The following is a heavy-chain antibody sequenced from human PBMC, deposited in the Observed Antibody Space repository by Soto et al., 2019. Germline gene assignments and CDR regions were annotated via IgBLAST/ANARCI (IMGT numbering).Heavy chain of an antibody. V-gene: IGHV3-72*01. D-gene: IGHD2-15*01. Sequence: GSLRLSCTVSADSEFSFSDQYMDWVRQAPGKGLEWVGRSRNRVNNLSTAYAASVQGRFTISRDESKNTVYLQMHSLKTDDRAVYYCSRVDPSAKRPDHWGQAILVTVSS. J-gene: IGHJ4*02. CDR3: SRVDPSAKRPDH. CDR1: EFSFSDQY. CDR2: SRNRVNNLST.